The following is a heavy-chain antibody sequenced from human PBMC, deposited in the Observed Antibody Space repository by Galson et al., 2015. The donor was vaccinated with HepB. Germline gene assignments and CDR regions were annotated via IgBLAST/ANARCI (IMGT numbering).Heavy chain of an antibody. CDR1: GFTFSSYS. CDR3: ARGTLSYDSSGYYRHDAVDI. D-gene: IGHD3-22*01. J-gene: IGHJ3*02. Sequence: SLRLSCAASGFTFSSYSMNWVRQAPGKGLEWVSSISSSSSYIYYADSVKGRFTISRDNAKNSLYLQMNSLRAEDTAVYYCARGTLSYDSSGYYRHDAVDIWGQGTMVTVSS. V-gene: IGHV3-21*01. CDR2: ISSSSSYI.